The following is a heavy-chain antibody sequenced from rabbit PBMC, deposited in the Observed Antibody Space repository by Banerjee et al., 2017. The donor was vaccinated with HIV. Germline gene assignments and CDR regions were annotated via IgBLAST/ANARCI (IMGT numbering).Heavy chain of an antibody. J-gene: IGHJ4*01. V-gene: IGHV1S40*01. Sequence: QQLLESGGGLVKPGASLTLTCTASGFSFSSSYYMCWVRQAPGKGLEWIACVHVGGTATFYASWAKGRFTITKTSSTTVDLKMTSLTAADTATYFCARDSRDVPYVTDGADLWGPGTLVTVS. CDR2: VHVGGTAT. CDR1: GFSFSSSYY. CDR3: ARDSRDVPYVTDGADL. D-gene: IGHD6-1*01.